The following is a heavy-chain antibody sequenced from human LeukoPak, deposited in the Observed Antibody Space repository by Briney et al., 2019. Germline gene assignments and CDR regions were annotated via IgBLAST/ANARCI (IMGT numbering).Heavy chain of an antibody. CDR1: GFTFSSYA. CDR3: AREPADAFDI. D-gene: IGHD1-14*01. Sequence: TGGSLRLSCAASGFTFSSYAMSWVRQAPGKGLEWVSVIYSGGSTYYADSVKGRFTISRDNSKNTLYLQMNSLRAEDTAVYYCAREPADAFDIWGRGTMVTVSS. V-gene: IGHV3-53*01. J-gene: IGHJ3*02. CDR2: IYSGGST.